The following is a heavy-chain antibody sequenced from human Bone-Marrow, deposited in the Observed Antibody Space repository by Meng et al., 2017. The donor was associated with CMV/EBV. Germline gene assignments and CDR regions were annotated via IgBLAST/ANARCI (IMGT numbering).Heavy chain of an antibody. J-gene: IGHJ4*02. CDR3: AKDIQSGFFDY. D-gene: IGHD3-22*01. CDR2: IWYDGSNE. V-gene: IGHV3-33*06. CDR1: GFTFSSYG. Sequence: GGSLRLSCAASGFTFSSYGMHWVRQAPGKGLEWVAIIWYDGSNEYYADSVKGRFTISRDNAKNTLYLQMTSLRAEDTAVYYCAKDIQSGFFDYWGPGTLGTVSS.